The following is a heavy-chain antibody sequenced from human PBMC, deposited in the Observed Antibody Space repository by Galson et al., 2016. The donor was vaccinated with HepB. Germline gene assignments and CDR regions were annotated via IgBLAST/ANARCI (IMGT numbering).Heavy chain of an antibody. V-gene: IGHV3-21*01. Sequence: SLRLSCAASGFGFRNYSMNWVRQAPGKGLEWVSSISSGSADIFYADSVKGRFTISRDNAKNSLSLQMNSLRAEDTAVYYCARASGGPPTCYIDYWGQGTLVTVSS. J-gene: IGHJ4*02. CDR1: GFGFRNYS. D-gene: IGHD2-8*01. CDR2: ISSGSADI. CDR3: ARASGGPPTCYIDY.